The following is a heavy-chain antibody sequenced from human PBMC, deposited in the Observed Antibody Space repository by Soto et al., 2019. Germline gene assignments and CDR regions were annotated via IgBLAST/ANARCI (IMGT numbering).Heavy chain of an antibody. CDR1: GFSLRTTGVG. V-gene: IGHV2-5*01. D-gene: IGHD2-21*02. CDR2: IYWNEDK. Sequence: QITLKESGPTLVKPTQTLTLTCTFSGFSLRTTGVGVGWIRQPPGKALECLAVIYWNEDKRYSPSLKSRLTITKDTSKNQVVLTMTNMDPVDTATYYCAHRSSQRMVTVDTWFDPWGQGTLVTVSS. J-gene: IGHJ5*02. CDR3: AHRSSQRMVTVDTWFDP.